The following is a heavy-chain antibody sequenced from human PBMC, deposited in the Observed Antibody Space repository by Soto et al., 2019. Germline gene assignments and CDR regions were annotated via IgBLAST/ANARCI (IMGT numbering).Heavy chain of an antibody. D-gene: IGHD3-22*01. CDR1: GYTLTELS. CDR3: ATVHPRSGYYRVIDH. Sequence: QVQLVQAGAEVKKPGASVKVSCKVSGYTLTELSMHWVRQAPGKGREWMGGFDPEDGETIYAQKFQGRVTMTEDTSTYTAYMERSSLRSDDTAVYYCATVHPRSGYYRVIDHWGQGTLVTVSS. CDR2: FDPEDGET. J-gene: IGHJ4*02. V-gene: IGHV1-24*01.